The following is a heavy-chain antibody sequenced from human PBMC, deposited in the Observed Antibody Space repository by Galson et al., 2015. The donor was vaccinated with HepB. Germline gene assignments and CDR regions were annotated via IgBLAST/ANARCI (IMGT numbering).Heavy chain of an antibody. CDR2: ISWNSGTI. D-gene: IGHD4-23*01. J-gene: IGHJ4*02. CDR1: GFTFDDYA. V-gene: IGHV3-9*01. CDR3: AKEGEVVRDDPYFDY. Sequence: SLRLSCAASGFTFDDYAMHWVRQAPGKGLEWVSGISWNSGTILYADSVKGRFSISRNNSKNTLYLQMNSLRAEDTAVYYCAKEGEVVRDDPYFDYWGQGTLVTVSS.